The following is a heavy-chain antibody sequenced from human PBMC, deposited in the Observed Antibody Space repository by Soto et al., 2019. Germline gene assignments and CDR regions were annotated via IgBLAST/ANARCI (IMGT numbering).Heavy chain of an antibody. CDR1: GFTFSVYY. Sequence: EVQLVESGGGLVQPGESLRLSCAASGFTFSVYYMHWVRQGPGKGLMLVSCISGDCGRAYYADSVKGRFTISRDNDKSTLYLQMNSLRGDDTAVYYCVRDFMTMAGISWGQGTLVAVSS. CDR2: ISGDCGRA. V-gene: IGHV3-74*01. J-gene: IGHJ4*02. D-gene: IGHD6-19*01. CDR3: VRDFMTMAGIS.